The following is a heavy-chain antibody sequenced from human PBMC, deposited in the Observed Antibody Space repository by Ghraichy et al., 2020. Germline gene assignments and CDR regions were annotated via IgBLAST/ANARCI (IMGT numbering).Heavy chain of an antibody. V-gene: IGHV3-7*03. CDR2: TKQDGRDK. CDR3: ARESSSAYSAYDY. CDR1: GFTFTNHY. Sequence: GGSLRLSCVASGFTFTNHYMTWVRQAPGKGLEWVANTKQDGRDKFYVDSVKGRFTISRDNAENSLFLQMNSLRAEDTAVYYCARESSSAYSAYDYWGQGTLVTVSS. J-gene: IGHJ4*02. D-gene: IGHD5-12*01.